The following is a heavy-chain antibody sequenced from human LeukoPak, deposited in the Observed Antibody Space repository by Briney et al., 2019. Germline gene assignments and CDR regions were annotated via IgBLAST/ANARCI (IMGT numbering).Heavy chain of an antibody. CDR3: AKGTEGSYFGIVFDY. CDR2: ISGSGGST. CDR1: GFTFSSYA. Sequence: GGSLRLSCAASGFTFSSYAMSWVRQAPGKGLEWVSAISGSGGSTYYADSVKGRFTISRDNSKNTLYLQMNSLRAEDTAVYYCAKGTEGSYFGIVFDYWGQGTLVTVSS. J-gene: IGHJ4*02. V-gene: IGHV3-23*01. D-gene: IGHD1-26*01.